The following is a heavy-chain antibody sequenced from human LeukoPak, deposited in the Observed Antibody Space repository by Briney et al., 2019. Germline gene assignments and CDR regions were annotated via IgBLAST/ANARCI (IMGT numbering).Heavy chain of an antibody. J-gene: IGHJ3*02. CDR3: ARDARRGVELKAFDI. V-gene: IGHV3-30-3*01. Sequence: GGSLRLSCAASGFTFRNYVIHWVRQAPGKGLEWVAVTSSDLNVKLYADSVKGRFTISRDNSRSTLYLQMNSLRPEDTAIYYCARDARRGVELKAFDIWGQGTMVTVSS. CDR1: GFTFRNYV. D-gene: IGHD1-7*01. CDR2: TSSDLNVK.